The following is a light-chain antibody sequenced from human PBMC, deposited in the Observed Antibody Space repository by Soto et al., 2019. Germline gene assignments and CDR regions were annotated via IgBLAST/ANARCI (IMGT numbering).Light chain of an antibody. CDR2: DAS. J-gene: IGKJ4*01. Sequence: EIVLTQYPATLSLSPGERATLSCRASQSVSSYLAWYQQKPGQAPRLLIYDASNRATGIPARFSGSGSGTDFTLTISSLEPEDFAVYYCQQRSGTFGGGTKVDIK. V-gene: IGKV3-11*01. CDR1: QSVSSY. CDR3: QQRSGT.